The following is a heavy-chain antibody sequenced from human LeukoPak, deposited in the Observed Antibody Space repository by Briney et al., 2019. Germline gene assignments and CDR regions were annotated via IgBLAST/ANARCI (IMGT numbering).Heavy chain of an antibody. V-gene: IGHV1-2*02. Sequence: ASVKVSCKASGYTFTDYYMHWVRQAPGQGLEWMGWINPNSGGTNYAQKFQGRVTMTRDTSISTAYMELSRLRSDGTAVYYCARGFVPAAIRGSYFDYWGQGTLVTVSS. CDR3: ARGFVPAAIRGSYFDY. D-gene: IGHD2-2*02. J-gene: IGHJ4*02. CDR2: INPNSGGT. CDR1: GYTFTDYY.